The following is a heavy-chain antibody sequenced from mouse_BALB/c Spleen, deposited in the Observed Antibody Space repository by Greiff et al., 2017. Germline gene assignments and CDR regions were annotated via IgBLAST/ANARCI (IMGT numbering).Heavy chain of an antibody. CDR3: VRQDGGYAMDY. CDR2: IRSKSNNYAT. Sequence: EVKLMESGGGLVQPKGSLKLSCAASGFTFNTYAMNWVRQAPGKGLEWVARIRSKSNNYATYYADSVKDRFTISRDDSQSMLYLQMNNLKTEDTAMYYCVRQDGGYAMDYWGQGTSVTVSS. V-gene: IGHV10-1*02. J-gene: IGHJ4*01. CDR1: GFTFNTYA.